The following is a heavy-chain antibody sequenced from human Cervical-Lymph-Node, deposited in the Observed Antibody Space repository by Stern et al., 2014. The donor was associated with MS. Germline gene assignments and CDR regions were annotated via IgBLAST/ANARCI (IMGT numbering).Heavy chain of an antibody. CDR3: ARQNLVRGITELDY. J-gene: IGHJ4*02. CDR2: INPSSGST. CDR1: GYNFTSYY. Sequence: VQLVQSGAEVKKPGASVKVSCAASGYNFTSYYIHWVRQAPGQGLEWMGLINPSSGSTHYAEKFQGRVTMTSDASTSTLSMKMSTLRSADTALYYCARQNLVRGITELDYWGQGTLLIVSS. V-gene: IGHV1-46*01. D-gene: IGHD3-10*01.